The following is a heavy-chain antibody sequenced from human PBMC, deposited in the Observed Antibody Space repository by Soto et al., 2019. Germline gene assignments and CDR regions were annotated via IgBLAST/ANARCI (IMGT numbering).Heavy chain of an antibody. V-gene: IGHV3-7*01. D-gene: IGHD2-15*01. CDR3: ARGGIGYCSGGTCFYTAFDI. CDR2: IKEDGSEK. J-gene: IGHJ3*02. CDR1: GFTFSTYW. Sequence: EVQLVESGGGLVQPSGFTFSTYWMSWVRQAPGKGLEWLANIKEDGSEKYYVDSLKGRFTISRDNAKNSLYVQMNSLRVEDTAVYYCARGGIGYCSGGTCFYTAFDIWGQGSMVTVSS.